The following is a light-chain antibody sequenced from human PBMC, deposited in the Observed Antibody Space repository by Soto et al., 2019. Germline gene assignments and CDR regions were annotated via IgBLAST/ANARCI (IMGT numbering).Light chain of an antibody. V-gene: IGKV1-39*01. CDR1: QGIRND. CDR2: AAS. Sequence: DIQMTQSPSSLSASVGYRFTITCRASQGIRNDLGWYQQKPGKAPKRLIYAASRLQSGVPSRFSGSGGGTDFTLSISSVQPEDFATYFCQQSYMDPITFGQGTRLEIK. CDR3: QQSYMDPIT. J-gene: IGKJ5*01.